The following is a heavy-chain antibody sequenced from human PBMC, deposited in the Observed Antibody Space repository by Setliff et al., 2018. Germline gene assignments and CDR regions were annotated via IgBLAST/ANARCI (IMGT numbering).Heavy chain of an antibody. CDR2: INHSGST. CDR3: ASSYYDYLWGSYRYFY. D-gene: IGHD3-16*02. V-gene: IGHV4-34*01. J-gene: IGHJ4*02. Sequence: PSETLSLTCAVYSGSFSGYYWSWIRQPPGKGLEWIGEINHSGSTNYNPSLKSQVTVSVDTSKNQFSLKLTSVTAADTAVYFCASSYYDYLWGSYRYFYWGQGTLVTVSS. CDR1: SGSFSGYY.